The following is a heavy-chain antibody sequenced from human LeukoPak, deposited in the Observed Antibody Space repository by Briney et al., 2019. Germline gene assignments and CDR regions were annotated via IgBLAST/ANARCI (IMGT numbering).Heavy chain of an antibody. CDR1: GGSFSGYY. CDR2: INHSGST. V-gene: IGHV4-34*01. CDR3: ARAAVGSSGWPFDY. J-gene: IGHJ4*02. D-gene: IGHD6-19*01. Sequence: PSETLSLTCAVYGGSFSGYYWSWIRQPPGKGLEWIGEINHSGSTNYNPSLKSRVTISVDTSKNQFSLKLSSVIAADTAVYYCARAAVGSSGWPFDYWGQGTLVTVSS.